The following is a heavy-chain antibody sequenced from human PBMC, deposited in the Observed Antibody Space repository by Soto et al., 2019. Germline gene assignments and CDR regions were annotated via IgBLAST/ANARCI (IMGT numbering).Heavy chain of an antibody. CDR1: GYSFSNYW. Sequence: PGESLKISCKGSGYSFSNYWIGWVRQMPGKGLEWMGTIYPGDSDTRYSPSFQGQVTISADKSISTAYLQWSSLKASDTATYYWARLPQDYYYHGMDVWGQGTTVTVSS. CDR3: ARLPQDYYYHGMDV. J-gene: IGHJ6*02. V-gene: IGHV5-51*01. CDR2: IYPGDSDT.